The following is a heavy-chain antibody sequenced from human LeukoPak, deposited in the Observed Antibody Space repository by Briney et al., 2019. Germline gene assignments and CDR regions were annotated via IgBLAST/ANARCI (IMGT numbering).Heavy chain of an antibody. CDR1: GGSISSYY. Sequence: SETLSLTRTVSGGSISSYYWSWLRQPAGKGLEWIGRVYTSGSTNYNPSLKSRVTMSVDTSKNKLSLKLSSVTAAYTAVYYCARDDCSWFDPWGRGTLVTVSS. CDR3: ARDDCSWFDP. CDR2: VYTSGST. J-gene: IGHJ5*02. D-gene: IGHD2-21*02. V-gene: IGHV4-4*07.